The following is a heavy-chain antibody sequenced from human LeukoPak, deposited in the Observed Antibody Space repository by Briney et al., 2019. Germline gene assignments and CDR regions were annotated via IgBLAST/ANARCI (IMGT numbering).Heavy chain of an antibody. D-gene: IGHD2-21*02. CDR1: GGSTSIYY. J-gene: IGHJ4*02. Sequence: SETLSLTCTVTGGSTSIYYWSWIRQPPGKGLECIGYTSYSGSTDYSPSLKSRVTISLDTSKTQFSLRLTSVTAADTAVYYCARTARVFDYWGQGILVTVSS. CDR3: ARTARVFDY. CDR2: TSYSGST. V-gene: IGHV4-59*01.